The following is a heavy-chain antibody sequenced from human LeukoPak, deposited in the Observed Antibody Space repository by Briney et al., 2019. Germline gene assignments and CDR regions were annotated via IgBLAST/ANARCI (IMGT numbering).Heavy chain of an antibody. J-gene: IGHJ4*02. V-gene: IGHV4-59*10. CDR3: ARVRGSFFDY. CDR1: GGSFSGYY. D-gene: IGHD5-24*01. Sequence: PSETLSLTCAVYGGSFSGYYWSWIRQPAGKGLEWIGHIYTSGGTNYNPSLKSRVTMSVDTSKNQFSLKLRSVTAADTAFYYCARVRGSFFDYWGQGTLVTVSS. CDR2: IYTSGGT.